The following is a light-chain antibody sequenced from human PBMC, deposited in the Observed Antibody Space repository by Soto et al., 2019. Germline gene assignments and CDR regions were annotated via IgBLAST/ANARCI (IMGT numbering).Light chain of an antibody. CDR2: STN. J-gene: IGLJ3*02. V-gene: IGLV8-61*01. CDR1: SGSVSTSQY. Sequence: QTVVTQEPSFSVSPGGTVTLTCGLRSGSVSTSQYPSWYQQTPGQPPRTLIHSTNVRSSGVPDRFSGSILGNKVALTITGAQADDESDYYCVLFLRGDIWVFGGGTKLTVL. CDR3: VLFLRGDIWV.